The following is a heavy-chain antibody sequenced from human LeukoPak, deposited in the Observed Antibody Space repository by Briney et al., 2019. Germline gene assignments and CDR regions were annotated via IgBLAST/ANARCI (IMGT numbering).Heavy chain of an antibody. CDR3: ARRSVKGSGSYHIDY. V-gene: IGHV1-46*01. J-gene: IGHJ4*02. D-gene: IGHD3-10*01. Sequence: ASVKVSCKASGYTFTSYYMHWGRQAPGQGLEWMGIINPSGGSTSYAQKFQGRVTMTRDTSTSTVYMELSSLRSEDTAVYYCARRSVKGSGSYHIDYWGQGTLVTVSS. CDR1: GYTFTSYY. CDR2: INPSGGST.